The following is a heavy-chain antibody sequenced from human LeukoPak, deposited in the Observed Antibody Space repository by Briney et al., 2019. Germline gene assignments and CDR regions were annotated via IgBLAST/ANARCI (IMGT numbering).Heavy chain of an antibody. CDR1: GFTFSSYS. D-gene: IGHD6-19*01. CDR2: ISGSGGST. V-gene: IGHV3-23*01. J-gene: IGHJ4*02. CDR3: AKHRGYSSGWSDY. Sequence: PGGSLRLSCAASGFTFSSYSMNWVRQAPGKGLEWVSVISGSGGSTYYADSVKGRFTISRDNSKNTLYLQMNSLRAEDTAVYYCAKHRGYSSGWSDYWGQGSLVTVSS.